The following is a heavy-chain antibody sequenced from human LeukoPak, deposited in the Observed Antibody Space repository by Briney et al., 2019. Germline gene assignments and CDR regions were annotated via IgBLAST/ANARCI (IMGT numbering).Heavy chain of an antibody. V-gene: IGHV3-11*04. D-gene: IGHD1-26*01. CDR2: ISSSGSTI. CDR3: ARDKIVGATHFDY. CDR1: GFTFSDYY. J-gene: IGHJ4*02. Sequence: GGSLRLSCAASGFTFSDYYMSWIRQAPGKGLEWVSYISSSGSTIYYADSVKGRFTISRDNAKNSLYLQMNSLRAEDTAVYYCARDKIVGATHFDYWGQGTLVTVSS.